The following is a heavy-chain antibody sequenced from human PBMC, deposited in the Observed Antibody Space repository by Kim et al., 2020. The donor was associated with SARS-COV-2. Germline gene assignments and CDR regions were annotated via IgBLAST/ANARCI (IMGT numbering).Heavy chain of an antibody. CDR3: ATLTRASAVDV. D-gene: IGHD1-1*01. Sequence: GGSLRLSCAASEFTFNNYLMRWVRQAPGKGLECVATVNQDGTDKYYVDSVKGRFTISRDNPKNSLFLQMNSLRVDDTAVYYCATLTRASAVDVWGRGITV. V-gene: IGHV3-7*03. CDR1: EFTFNNYL. J-gene: IGHJ6*02. CDR2: VNQDGTDK.